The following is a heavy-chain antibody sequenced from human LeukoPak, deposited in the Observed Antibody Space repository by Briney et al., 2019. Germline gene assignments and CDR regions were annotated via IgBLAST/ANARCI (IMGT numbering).Heavy chain of an antibody. Sequence: GGSLRLSCAASGFTFSSYAMHWVRQAPGKGLEWVAVISYDGSNKYYADSVKGRFTISRDNSKNTLYLQMNSLRAEDTAVYYCAATRRVNILTGYQFDYWGQGTLVTVSS. J-gene: IGHJ4*02. CDR2: ISYDGSNK. CDR1: GFTFSSYA. CDR3: AATRRVNILTGYQFDY. D-gene: IGHD3-9*01. V-gene: IGHV3-30*04.